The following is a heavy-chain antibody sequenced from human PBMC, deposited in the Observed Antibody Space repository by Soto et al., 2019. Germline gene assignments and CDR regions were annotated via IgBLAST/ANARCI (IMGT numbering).Heavy chain of an antibody. D-gene: IGHD3-16*01. CDR1: GFTFRSYV. J-gene: IGHJ1*01. CDR3: ARWGTTGGLDV. Sequence: QVKLVESGGGVVQPGTSLRVSCVGSGFTFRSYVIHWVRQAPGKGLEWVALTSYDGSDKYYGDSVRGLFTISRDKSRNTVDLQMDSLRLEDTALYYCARWGTTGGLDVWGQGTLVSVSS. V-gene: IGHV3-30*19. CDR2: TSYDGSDK.